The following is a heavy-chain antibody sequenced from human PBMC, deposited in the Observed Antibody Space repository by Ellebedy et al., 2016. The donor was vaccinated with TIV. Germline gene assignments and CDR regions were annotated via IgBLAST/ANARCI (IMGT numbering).Heavy chain of an antibody. CDR2: ISGSTLTI. Sequence: GGSLRLSCAGSGFTFTPYAMNWVRQAPGKGLEWISYISGSTLTIYYADSVKGRFTISRDNAKNSLYLQMSSLTADDTAVYYCARDMAWGNERVNDALDIWGQGTMVTVSA. CDR3: ARDMAWGNERVNDALDI. D-gene: IGHD7-27*01. J-gene: IGHJ3*02. V-gene: IGHV3-48*04. CDR1: GFTFTPYA.